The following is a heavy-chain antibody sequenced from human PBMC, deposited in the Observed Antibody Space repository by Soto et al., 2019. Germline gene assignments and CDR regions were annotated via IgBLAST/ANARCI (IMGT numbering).Heavy chain of an antibody. CDR3: ARHLNYDILTGYYKRGPYYYYGMDV. D-gene: IGHD3-9*01. V-gene: IGHV1-69*06. CDR2: IIPIFGTA. CDR1: GVTFSSYA. J-gene: IGHJ6*02. Sequence: ASVKVSCKASGVTFSSYAISWVRQAPGQGLEWMGGIIPIFGTANYAQKFQGRVTITADKSTSTAYMELSSLRSEDTAVYYCARHLNYDILTGYYKRGPYYYYGMDVWGQGTTVTVSS.